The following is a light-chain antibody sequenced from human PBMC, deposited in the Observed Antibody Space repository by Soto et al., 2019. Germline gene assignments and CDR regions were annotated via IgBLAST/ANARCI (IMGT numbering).Light chain of an antibody. J-gene: IGLJ2*01. V-gene: IGLV2-8*01. Sequence: QSALTQPPSASGSLGQSVTTSCTGTLTDIGTYYYVSWYQQHPGKAPKLIIYEVSERPSGVPDRFSGSKSGNTASLTVSGLQAGDEADYYCSSYAGTKTLVFGGGTKLTVL. CDR3: SSYAGTKTLV. CDR2: EVS. CDR1: LTDIGTYYY.